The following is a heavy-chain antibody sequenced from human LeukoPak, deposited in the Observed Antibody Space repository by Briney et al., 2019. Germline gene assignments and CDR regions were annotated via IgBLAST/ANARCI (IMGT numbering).Heavy chain of an antibody. CDR3: ARGLLIRSSSKGRWFDP. CDR1: GYTFTNYD. D-gene: IGHD6-6*01. CDR2: MNPNSGNT. V-gene: IGHV1-8*03. Sequence: GASVKVSCKPSGYTFTNYDINRVRQATGQGLEWMGWMNPNSGNTGYAQKFQGRVTITRNTSISTAYMELSSLRSEDTAVYYCARGLLIRSSSKGRWFDPWGQGTLVTVSS. J-gene: IGHJ5*02.